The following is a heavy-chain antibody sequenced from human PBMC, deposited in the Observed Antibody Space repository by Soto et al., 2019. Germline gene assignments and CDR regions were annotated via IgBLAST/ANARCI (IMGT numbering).Heavy chain of an antibody. CDR3: AKPQYTAMVIGDCGY. CDR1: GFSFSSYA. CDR2: ISGSGGST. Sequence: GILSLCCAASGFSFSSYAMCWVRQAPGKGLEWVSAISGSGGSTYYADSVKGRFTISRDNSKNTLYLQMNSLRAEDTAVYYCAKPQYTAMVIGDCGYWGQGTLVTV. D-gene: IGHD5-18*01. V-gene: IGHV3-23*01. J-gene: IGHJ4*02.